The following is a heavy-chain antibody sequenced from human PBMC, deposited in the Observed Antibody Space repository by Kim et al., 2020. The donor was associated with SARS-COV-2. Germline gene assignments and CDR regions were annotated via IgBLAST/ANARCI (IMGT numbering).Heavy chain of an antibody. J-gene: IGHJ4*02. D-gene: IGHD3-3*01. CDR3: ARDQYFWSGYLFDY. V-gene: IGHV3-33*01. Sequence: ADSVKGRFTISRDNSKNTLYLQMNSLRAEDTAVYYCARDQYFWSGYLFDYWGQGTLVTVSS.